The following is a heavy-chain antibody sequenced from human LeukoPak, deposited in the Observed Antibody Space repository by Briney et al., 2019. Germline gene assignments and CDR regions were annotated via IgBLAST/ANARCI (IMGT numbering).Heavy chain of an antibody. CDR2: ITGSGGIT. CDR3: AKWGDYDVLTGYYDPDY. V-gene: IGHV3-23*01. Sequence: GGSLRLSCVASGFTFSNYSMSWVRQAPGKGLEWVSNITGSGGITYYADSVKGRFTISRDNSKNTLYLQMNSLRAEDTAVYYCAKWGDYDVLTGYYDPDYWGQGTLVTVSS. D-gene: IGHD3-9*01. J-gene: IGHJ4*02. CDR1: GFTFSNYS.